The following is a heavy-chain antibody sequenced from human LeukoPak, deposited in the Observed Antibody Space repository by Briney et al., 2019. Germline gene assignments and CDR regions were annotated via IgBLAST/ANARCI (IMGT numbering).Heavy chain of an antibody. D-gene: IGHD2-2*02. V-gene: IGHV1-18*01. CDR2: ISAYNGNT. J-gene: IGHJ5*02. CDR1: GGTFSSYG. CDR3: ARGLDIVVVPAAIRDNWFDP. Sequence: ASVKVSCKASGGTFSSYGISWVRQAPGQGLEWMGWISAYNGNTNYAQKLQGRVTMTTDTSTSTAYMELRSLRSDDTAVYYCARGLDIVVVPAAIRDNWFDPWGQGTLVTVSS.